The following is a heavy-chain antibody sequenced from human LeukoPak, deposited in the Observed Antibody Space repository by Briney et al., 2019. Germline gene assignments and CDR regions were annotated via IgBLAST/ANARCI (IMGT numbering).Heavy chain of an antibody. D-gene: IGHD2-15*01. CDR3: ARHPSSGGLDYFDY. V-gene: IGHV4-34*01. CDR1: GGSFSGCY. J-gene: IGHJ4*02. CDR2: INHSGST. Sequence: SETLSLTCAVYGGSFSGCYWSWIRQPPGKGLEWIGEINHSGSTNYNPSLKSRVTISVDTSKNQFSLKLSSVTAADTVVYYCARHPSSGGLDYFDYWGQGTLVTVSS.